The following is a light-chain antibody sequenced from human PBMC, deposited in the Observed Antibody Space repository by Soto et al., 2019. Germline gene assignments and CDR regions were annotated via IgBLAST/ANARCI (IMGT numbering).Light chain of an antibody. V-gene: IGKV1-5*01. Sequence: DIQMTQSPSTLSASVGDRVTITCRASQSISNWLAWYQQRPGKVPNLLIYDVSNLGSGVPSRFIGSGSGTEFTLTIDSLQTDDFATYYCQQYNGYPLTFGGGTTVE. CDR2: DVS. CDR3: QQYNGYPLT. J-gene: IGKJ4*02. CDR1: QSISNW.